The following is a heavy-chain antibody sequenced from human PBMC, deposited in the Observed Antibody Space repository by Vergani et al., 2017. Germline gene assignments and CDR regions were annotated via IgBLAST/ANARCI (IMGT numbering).Heavy chain of an antibody. Sequence: QVQLVESEGGVVQPGRSLTLSCAASGFTFSSHGMHWVRQAPGKGLEGVSVIWYDGSNKYYGDSVKGRFTISRDNSKNTLYLQMNSLRVEDTAVYYCARWGNEKRLDSWGQGTLVTVSS. D-gene: IGHD1-1*01. CDR3: ARWGNEKRLDS. V-gene: IGHV3-33*01. CDR2: IWYDGSNK. J-gene: IGHJ5*01. CDR1: GFTFSSHG.